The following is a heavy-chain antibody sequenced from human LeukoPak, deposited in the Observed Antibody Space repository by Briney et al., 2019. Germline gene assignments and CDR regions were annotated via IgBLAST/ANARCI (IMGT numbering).Heavy chain of an antibody. V-gene: IGHV3-23*01. Sequence: GGSLRLSCAASGFTFGSYAMYWVRQAPGKGLEWVSGIFGSGGSAHYADSVKGRFTISRDNSKNTVYLQMDSLRAEDTATYYCAKTTTGSRSGRYPAWPIDYWGQGTLVTVSS. CDR3: AKTTTGSRSGRYPAWPIDY. D-gene: IGHD2-15*01. J-gene: IGHJ4*02. CDR1: GFTFGSYA. CDR2: IFGSGGSA.